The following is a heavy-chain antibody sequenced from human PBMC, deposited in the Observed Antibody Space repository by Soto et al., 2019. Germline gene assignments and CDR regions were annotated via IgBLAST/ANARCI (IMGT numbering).Heavy chain of an antibody. Sequence: WASVKVSCKASGYTFTSYAMHWVRQAPGQRLEWMGWTNAGNGNTKYSQKFQGRVTITRDTSASTAYMELSSLRSEDTAVYYCARVKVRGAKNGAFDYWGQGTLVTVSS. CDR2: TNAGNGNT. V-gene: IGHV1-3*01. D-gene: IGHD3-10*01. J-gene: IGHJ4*02. CDR1: GYTFTSYA. CDR3: ARVKVRGAKNGAFDY.